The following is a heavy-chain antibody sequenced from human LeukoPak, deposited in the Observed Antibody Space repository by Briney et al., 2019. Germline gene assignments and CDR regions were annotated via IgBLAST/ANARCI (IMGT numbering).Heavy chain of an antibody. V-gene: IGHV3-48*04. Sequence: GGSLRLSCAASGFTFSSYWMSWVRQAPGKGLERVSYISSSGSTIYYADSVKGRFTISRDNAKNSLYLQMNSLRAEDTAVYYCARDWRSGDSSGYYYGGLDYWGQGTLVTVSS. CDR3: ARDWRSGDSSGYYYGGLDY. CDR1: GFTFSSYW. CDR2: ISSSGSTI. J-gene: IGHJ4*02. D-gene: IGHD3-22*01.